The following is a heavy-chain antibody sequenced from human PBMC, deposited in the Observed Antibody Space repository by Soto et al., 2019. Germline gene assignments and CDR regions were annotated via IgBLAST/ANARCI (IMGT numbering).Heavy chain of an antibody. Sequence: QVTLKESGPVLVKPTETLTLTCTVSGFSLSNARMGVNWIRQPPGKALEWLAHIFSNDEKSYSTSLKSRLTISKDTSKSQVVLTMTNMDPVDTATYYCARILHGSGSYYNTPPLGFDPWGQGTLVTVSS. CDR1: GFSLSNARMG. D-gene: IGHD3-10*01. J-gene: IGHJ5*02. V-gene: IGHV2-26*01. CDR3: ARILHGSGSYYNTPPLGFDP. CDR2: IFSNDEK.